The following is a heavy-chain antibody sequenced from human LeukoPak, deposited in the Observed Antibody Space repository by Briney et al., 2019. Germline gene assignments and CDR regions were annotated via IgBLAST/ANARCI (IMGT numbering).Heavy chain of an antibody. CDR3: ARGLTRSDY. CDR1: GFTFSSYW. V-gene: IGHV3-7*04. Sequence: GGSLRLPCAASGFTFSSYWMSWVRQSPGKGLEWVANIKEDGSQKYYVDSVKGRFTISRDNAKNSLYLQMNSLRGEDTAVYYCARGLTRSDYWGQGTLVTVSS. CDR2: IKEDGSQK. J-gene: IGHJ4*02.